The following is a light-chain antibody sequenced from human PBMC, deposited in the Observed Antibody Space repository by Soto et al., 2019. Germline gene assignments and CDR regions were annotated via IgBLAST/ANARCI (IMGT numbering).Light chain of an antibody. CDR2: LKSDGSH. CDR3: QTWATGIRV. V-gene: IGLV4-69*01. CDR1: SGHSSYT. J-gene: IGLJ3*02. Sequence: QLVLTQSPSASASLGASVKLTCTLSSGHSSYTVAWHQQQPEKGPRFLMELKSDGSHNKGDGIPDRFSGSSSGAERYLTISSLQSEDEAYYYCQTWATGIRVFGGGTKVTVL.